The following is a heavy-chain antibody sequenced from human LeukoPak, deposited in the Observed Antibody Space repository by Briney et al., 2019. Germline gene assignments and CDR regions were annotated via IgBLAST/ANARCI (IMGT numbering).Heavy chain of an antibody. CDR3: GTIPVVVATKKYYYYYYMDV. CDR2: VDPEDGET. Sequence: ASVKVSCKASGNTFTDYYMHWVQQAPGKGLEWMGRVDPEDGETIYAEKFQGRVTIAADTSTDTAYMELSSLRSEDTAVYYCGTIPVVVATKKYYYYYYMDVWGKGTTVTVSS. V-gene: IGHV1-69-2*01. CDR1: GNTFTDYY. D-gene: IGHD2-15*01. J-gene: IGHJ6*03.